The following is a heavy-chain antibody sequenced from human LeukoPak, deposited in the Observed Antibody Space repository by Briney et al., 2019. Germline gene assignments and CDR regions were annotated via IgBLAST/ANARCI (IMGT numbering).Heavy chain of an antibody. CDR1: GGTFSSYA. J-gene: IGHJ5*02. D-gene: IGHD3-3*01. CDR2: IIPIFGTA. V-gene: IGHV1-69*13. CDR3: ARGTINFGVVTGRFDP. Sequence: SVKVSCKASGGTFSSYAISWVRQAPGQGLEWMGGIIPIFGTANFAQKFQGRVTITADESTSTAYMELSSLRSEDTAVYYCARGTINFGVVTGRFDPWGQGTLVTVSS.